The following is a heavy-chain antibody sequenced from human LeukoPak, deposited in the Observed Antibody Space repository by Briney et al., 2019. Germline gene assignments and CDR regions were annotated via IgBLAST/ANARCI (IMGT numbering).Heavy chain of an antibody. CDR1: WFTVSSNS. Sequence: GGSLRLSCTVSWFTVSSNSMSWVRQAPGKGLEWVSFIYSDNTHYSDSVKGRFTISRDNSNNTLYLQMNSLRAEDTAVYYCARRAGAYSHPYDYWGQGTLVTVSS. CDR2: IYSDNT. CDR3: ARRAGAYSHPYDY. D-gene: IGHD4/OR15-4a*01. V-gene: IGHV3-53*01. J-gene: IGHJ4*02.